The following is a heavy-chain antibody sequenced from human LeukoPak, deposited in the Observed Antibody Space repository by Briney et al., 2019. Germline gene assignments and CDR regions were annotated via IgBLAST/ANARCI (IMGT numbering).Heavy chain of an antibody. CDR2: ISWNSGSI. D-gene: IGHD3-22*01. Sequence: PGRSLRLSCAASGFTLDDYAMHWVRQAPGKGLEWVSGISWNSGSIGYADSVKGRFTISRDNAKNSLYLQMNSLRVEDTAVYYCARGYDSSGYYGYWGQGTLVTVSS. J-gene: IGHJ4*02. V-gene: IGHV3-9*01. CDR3: ARGYDSSGYYGY. CDR1: GFTLDDYA.